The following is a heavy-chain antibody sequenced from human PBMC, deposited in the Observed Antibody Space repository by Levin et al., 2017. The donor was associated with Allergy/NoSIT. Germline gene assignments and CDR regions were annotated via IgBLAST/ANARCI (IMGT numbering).Heavy chain of an antibody. V-gene: IGHV1-18*01. J-gene: IGHJ4*02. D-gene: IGHD5-12*01. CDR3: ARAHGYSGYLVD. CDR1: GYTFRNYG. CDR2: ISPYNGKT. Sequence: VASVKVSCKASGYTFRNYGISWVRQAPGQGLEWVGWISPYNGKTTHAQNLQGRVTMTTDTSTTTVYMDLRSLTSDDTAVYYCARAHGYSGYLVDWGQGTPVTVSS.